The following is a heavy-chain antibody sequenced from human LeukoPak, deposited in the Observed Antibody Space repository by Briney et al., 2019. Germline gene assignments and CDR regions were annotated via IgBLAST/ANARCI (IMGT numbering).Heavy chain of an antibody. V-gene: IGHV4-31*03. J-gene: IGHJ6*03. Sequence: SQTLSLTCTVSGGSISSGGYYWSWIRQHPGKGLEWIGYNYYSGSTYYNPSLKSRVTISVDTSKNQFSLKLSSVTAADTAVYYCARVIKYQLLYSDYYYYYMDVWGKGTTVTVSS. CDR1: GGSISSGGYY. CDR2: NYYSGST. CDR3: ARVIKYQLLYSDYYYYYMDV. D-gene: IGHD2-2*02.